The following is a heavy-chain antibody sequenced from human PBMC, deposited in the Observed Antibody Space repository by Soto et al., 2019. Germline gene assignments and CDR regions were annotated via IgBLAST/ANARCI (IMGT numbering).Heavy chain of an antibody. CDR1: GCSFAGYW. CDR3: ARQIYDSDNGPNFQYYFDS. Sequence: PGESLKISCKGSGCSFAGYWITWVRQKPGKGLEWMGRIDPSDSQTYYSPSFRGHVTISATKSITTVFLQWSSLRASDTAMYYCARQIYDSDNGPNFQYYFDSWGQGTPVTVYS. J-gene: IGHJ4*02. D-gene: IGHD3-22*01. CDR2: IDPSDSQT. V-gene: IGHV5-10-1*01.